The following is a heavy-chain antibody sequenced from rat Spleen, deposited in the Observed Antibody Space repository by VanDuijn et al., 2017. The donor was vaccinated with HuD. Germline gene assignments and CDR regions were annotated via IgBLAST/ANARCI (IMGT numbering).Heavy chain of an antibody. D-gene: IGHD1-11*01. J-gene: IGHJ3*01. CDR3: ARHGVNYGAYDWFTY. CDR1: GFTFSDYN. V-gene: IGHV5S13*01. CDR2: ITTGGGNT. Sequence: EVQLVESGGGLVQPGRSLKLSCAASGFTFSDYNMAWVRQAPKKGLEWVATITTGGGNTYYRDSVKGRFTISRDNAKNTQYLQMDSLRSEDTASYYCARHGVNYGAYDWFTYWGQGTLVTVSS.